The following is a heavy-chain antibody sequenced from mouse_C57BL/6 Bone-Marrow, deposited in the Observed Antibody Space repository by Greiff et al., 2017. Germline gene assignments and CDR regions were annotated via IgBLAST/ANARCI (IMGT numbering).Heavy chain of an antibody. Sequence: VQLQQSGPELVKPGASVKLSCTASGYTFTSYGINWVQQRPGQGLEWIGWIYPRDGSTKYPEKFKGQATLAVDTSSSTAYMELHRLTSEDAAVYFCARVGLPAWFAYWGQGTLVTVSA. J-gene: IGHJ3*01. D-gene: IGHD2-4*01. CDR1: GYTFTSYG. V-gene: IGHV1-85*01. CDR2: IYPRDGST. CDR3: ARVGLPAWFAY.